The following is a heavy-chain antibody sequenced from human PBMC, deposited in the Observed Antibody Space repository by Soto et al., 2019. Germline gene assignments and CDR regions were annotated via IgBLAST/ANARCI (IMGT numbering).Heavy chain of an antibody. CDR3: ARPPDSPQPRRNYDFWGGHMDV. J-gene: IGHJ6*02. V-gene: IGHV1-69*13. Sequence: GASVKVSCKASGGTFSSYAISWVRQAPGQGLEWMGGIIPIFGTANYAQKFQGRVTITADESTSTAYMELSSLRSEDTAVYYCARPPDSPQPRRNYDFWGGHMDVWGQGTTVTVSS. CDR2: IIPIFGTA. CDR1: GGTFSSYA. D-gene: IGHD3-3*01.